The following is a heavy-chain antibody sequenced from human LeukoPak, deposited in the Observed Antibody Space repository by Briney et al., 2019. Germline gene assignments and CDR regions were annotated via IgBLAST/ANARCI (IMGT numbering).Heavy chain of an antibody. CDR1: GGTFSSYA. D-gene: IGHD6-13*01. Sequence: KVSCKASGGTFSSYAISWVRRMPGKGLEWMGIIYPGDSDIRYSPSFQGRVTISADKSISTAYLQWSSLKASDTAMYYCARQTYTSSWFDLWGQGSLVTVTS. V-gene: IGHV5-51*01. CDR3: ARQTYTSSWFDL. J-gene: IGHJ5*02. CDR2: IYPGDSDI.